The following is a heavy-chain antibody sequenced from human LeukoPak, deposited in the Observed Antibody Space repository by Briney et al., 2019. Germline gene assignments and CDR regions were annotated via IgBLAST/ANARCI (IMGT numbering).Heavy chain of an antibody. V-gene: IGHV3-7*01. CDR3: ARDRTLSAY. Sequence: GGSLRLSCAASGFTFSNAWMTWVRQAPGKGLEWVANIKEDGSEKYYVDSVKGRFTISRDNAKNSLYLQMNSLRAEDTAVYYCARDRTLSAYWGQGTLVTVSS. CDR1: GFTFSNAW. J-gene: IGHJ4*02. CDR2: IKEDGSEK. D-gene: IGHD1/OR15-1a*01.